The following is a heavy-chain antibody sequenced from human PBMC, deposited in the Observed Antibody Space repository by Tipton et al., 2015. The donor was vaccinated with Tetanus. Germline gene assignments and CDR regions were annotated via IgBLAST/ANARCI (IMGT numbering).Heavy chain of an antibody. CDR2: ISAYNGNT. D-gene: IGHD3-9*01. CDR1: GYTFTSYG. J-gene: IGHJ6*02. Sequence: QSGPEVKKPGASVKVSCKASGYTFTSYGISWVRQAPGQGLEWMGWISAYNGNTNYAQKLQGRVTMTTDTSTSTAYMELRSLRSDDTAVYYCARVPYDILTGYYHGMDVWGQGTTVTVSS. CDR3: ARVPYDILTGYYHGMDV. V-gene: IGHV1-18*01.